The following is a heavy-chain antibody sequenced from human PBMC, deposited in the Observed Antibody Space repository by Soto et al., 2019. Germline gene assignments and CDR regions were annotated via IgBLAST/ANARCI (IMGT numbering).Heavy chain of an antibody. CDR2: IWYDGSNK. D-gene: IGHD1-26*01. Sequence: QVQLVESGGGVVQPGRSLRLSCAASGFTFSSYGMHWVRQAPGKGLEWVAVIWYDGSNKYYADSVKGRFTISRDNSKHTLYLQMNSLRAEDTAVYYCARDRGALMDYWGQGTLVTVSS. V-gene: IGHV3-33*01. J-gene: IGHJ4*02. CDR3: ARDRGALMDY. CDR1: GFTFSSYG.